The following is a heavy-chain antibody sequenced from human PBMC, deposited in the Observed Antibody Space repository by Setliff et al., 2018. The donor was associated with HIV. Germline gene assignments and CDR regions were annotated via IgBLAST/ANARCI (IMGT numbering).Heavy chain of an antibody. CDR3: ARATSSPGSTPD. V-gene: IGHV4-4*07. CDR2: IYMTGGT. Sequence: SKTLSLTCTVSGGSVNTYYWTWIRQPAGRGLEWIGRIYMTGGTSSNPSLRGRVIMSLDTSKTQSSLKLSSVTAADTAVYYCARATSSPGSTPDWGQGILVTVSS. CDR1: GGSVNTYY. D-gene: IGHD6-6*01. J-gene: IGHJ4*02.